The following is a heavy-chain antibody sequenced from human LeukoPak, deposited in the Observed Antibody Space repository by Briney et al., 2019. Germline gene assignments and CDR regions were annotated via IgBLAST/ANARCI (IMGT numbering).Heavy chain of an antibody. CDR1: GDSVSSNSAA. CDR3: ARVVQLWLATFYYFDY. CDR2: TYYRSKWYN. Sequence: SQTLSLTCAISGDSVSSNSAAWNWIRQSPSSGLEWLGRTYYRSKWYNDYAVSVKSRITINPDTSKNQFSLQLNSVTPEDTAVYYCARVVQLWLATFYYFDYWGQGTLVTVSS. V-gene: IGHV6-1*01. D-gene: IGHD5-18*01. J-gene: IGHJ4*02.